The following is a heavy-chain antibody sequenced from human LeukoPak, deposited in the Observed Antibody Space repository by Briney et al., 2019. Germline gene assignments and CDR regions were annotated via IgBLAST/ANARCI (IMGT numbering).Heavy chain of an antibody. J-gene: IGHJ5*01. CDR3: ARGRNLEWFDY. D-gene: IGHD3-3*01. CDR2: INYSGST. V-gene: IGHV4-39*07. Sequence: PSETLSLTCTVSGGPISSSSYYWGWIRQPPGKGLEWIGSINYSGSTYYNPSLNSRATISVDTSKNQFSLKLNSVTAADTAVYYCARGRNLEWFDYWGQGTLVTVSS. CDR1: GGPISSSSYY.